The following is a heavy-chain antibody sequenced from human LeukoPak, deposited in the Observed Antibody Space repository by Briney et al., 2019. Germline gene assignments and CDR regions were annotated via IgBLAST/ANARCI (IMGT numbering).Heavy chain of an antibody. V-gene: IGHV1-2*02. J-gene: IGHJ4*02. CDR1: GYTFTGYY. CDR2: INPNSGGT. Sequence: ASVKVSCKASGYTFTGYYMHWVRQAPGQGLEWMGWINPNSGGTNYAQKFQGRVTMTRDTSISTAYMELSRLRSDDTAVYYCATPYGSGSYLGYWGQGTLVTVSS. CDR3: ATPYGSGSYLGY. D-gene: IGHD3-10*01.